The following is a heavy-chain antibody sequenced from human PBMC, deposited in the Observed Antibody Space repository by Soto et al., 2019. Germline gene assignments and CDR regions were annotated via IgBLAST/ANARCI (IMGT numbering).Heavy chain of an antibody. CDR2: IIPVFGII. D-gene: IGHD6-19*01. Sequence: QVHLLLQSGAEVKKPGSSVKVACKASGGNPSNSAISWVRQAPGQGLEWMGGIIPVFGIISHAQNFQGRVTLTADESTSTAYMELSSLRSEDTAVYFCAGGRIVVAGSSAYYSMDVWGQGTTVTVSS. J-gene: IGHJ6*02. CDR3: AGGRIVVAGSSAYYSMDV. V-gene: IGHV1-69*01. CDR1: GGNPSNSA.